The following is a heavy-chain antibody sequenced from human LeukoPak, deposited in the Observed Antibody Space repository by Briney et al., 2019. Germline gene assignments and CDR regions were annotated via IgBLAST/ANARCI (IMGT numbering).Heavy chain of an antibody. CDR1: GFTFSNYA. D-gene: IGHD3-10*01. J-gene: IGHJ4*02. CDR3: ARAKPKNMVRGLIMRRESRYYFDY. CDR2: IGASGGTT. V-gene: IGHV3-23*01. Sequence: GGSLRLSCAASGFTFSNYAMSWVRQAPGKGLEWDSSIGASGGTTYYADSVKGRFTISRDNSKNTLYLQMNSLRAEDTAVYYCARAKPKNMVRGLIMRRESRYYFDYWGQGTLVTVSS.